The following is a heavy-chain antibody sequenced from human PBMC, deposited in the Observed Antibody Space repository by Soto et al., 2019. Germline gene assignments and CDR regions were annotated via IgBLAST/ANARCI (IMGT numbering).Heavy chain of an antibody. V-gene: IGHV3-11*06. CDR2: ISSSSTYT. CDR1: GFTLSDYY. D-gene: IGHD5-18*01. Sequence: QVQLVESGGGLVKPGGSLRLSCAASGFTLSDYYMSWIRQAPGKGLEWVSDISSSSTYTNYADSVKGRFTISRDNAKKSLYLQMNSLRAEDTAVYYFAREDVDTTMVYFDYWGQGTLVTVSS. J-gene: IGHJ4*02. CDR3: AREDVDTTMVYFDY.